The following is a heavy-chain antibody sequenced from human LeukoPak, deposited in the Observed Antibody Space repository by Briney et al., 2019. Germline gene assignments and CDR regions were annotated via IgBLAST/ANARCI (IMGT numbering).Heavy chain of an antibody. D-gene: IGHD6-13*01. Sequence: PSETLSLTCTVSVGSISSSSYYWGWVRQPPGKGLEWIGSIYYSGSTYYNPSLKSRVTISVDTSKNPFSLKLSSVTAADTAVYYCARDQATPYRIAAAASAFDIWGQGTMVTVSS. CDR2: IYYSGST. CDR3: ARDQATPYRIAAAASAFDI. CDR1: VGSISSSSYY. V-gene: IGHV4-39*07. J-gene: IGHJ3*02.